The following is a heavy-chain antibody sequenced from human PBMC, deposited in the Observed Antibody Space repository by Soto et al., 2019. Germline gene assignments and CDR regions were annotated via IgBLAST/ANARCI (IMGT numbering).Heavy chain of an antibody. D-gene: IGHD3-3*01. V-gene: IGHV4-34*01. CDR1: GGSFSGYY. J-gene: IGHJ5*01. CDR3: ARGLISTFWRAYYTILFAS. Sequence: SETLCLTCAVYGGSFSGYYWSWIRQPPGKGLEWIGEINHSGSTNYNPSLKSRVTISVDTSKNQFSLKLSSVTAADTAVYYCARGLISTFWRAYYTILFASWG. CDR2: INHSGST.